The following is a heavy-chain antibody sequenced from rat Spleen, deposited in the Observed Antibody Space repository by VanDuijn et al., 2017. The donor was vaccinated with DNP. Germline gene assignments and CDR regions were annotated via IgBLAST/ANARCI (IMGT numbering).Heavy chain of an antibody. Sequence: EVQLVESGGGLVQPGRSLKLSCAASGFTFSDYNMAWVRQAPKKGLEWVATIIYDGSSTYYRDSVKGRFTISRDNAKSTLYLQMDSLRSEDTATYYCTRRTISDYYNGGPFDYWGQGVMVTVSS. V-gene: IGHV5-7*01. J-gene: IGHJ2*01. CDR2: IIYDGSST. D-gene: IGHD1-1*01. CDR1: GFTFSDYN. CDR3: TRRTISDYYNGGPFDY.